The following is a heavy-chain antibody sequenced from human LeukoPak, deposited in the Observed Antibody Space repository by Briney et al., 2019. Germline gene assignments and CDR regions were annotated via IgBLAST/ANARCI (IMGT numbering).Heavy chain of an antibody. CDR1: GFTFSSYA. CDR2: ISGNGDDT. CDR3: AKGSNDYWFSRLGY. V-gene: IGHV3-23*01. Sequence: GGSLRLSCAASGFTFSSYAMNWVRQAPGKGLEWVSAISGNGDDTYYADSVKGRFTISRDNSKNTLFLQMNGLRAEDTALYYCAKGSNDYWFSRLGYWGQGTLVTVSS. D-gene: IGHD2-8*02. J-gene: IGHJ4*02.